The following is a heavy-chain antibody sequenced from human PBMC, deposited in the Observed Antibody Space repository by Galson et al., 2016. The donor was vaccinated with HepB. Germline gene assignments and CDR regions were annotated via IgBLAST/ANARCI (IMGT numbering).Heavy chain of an antibody. CDR3: ARDSVGKATVVTGYFDY. D-gene: IGHD4-23*01. CDR2: INPSGGST. V-gene: IGHV1-46*01. CDR1: GYTFTSYY. J-gene: IGHJ4*02. Sequence: SVKVSCKASGYTFTSYYMHWVRQAPGQGLEWMGIINPSGGSTDYAQRFQGRVTMTRDTSTSTVYMELSSLRSEDTAVYYCARDSVGKATVVTGYFDYWGQGTLVTVSS.